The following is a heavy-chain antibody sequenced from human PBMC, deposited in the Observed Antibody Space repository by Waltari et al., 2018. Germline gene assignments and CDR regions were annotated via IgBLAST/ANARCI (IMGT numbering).Heavy chain of an antibody. D-gene: IGHD6-6*01. CDR1: GYSISSGYY. J-gene: IGHJ5*02. CDR2: IYHSGST. CDR3: ARSLENPKYNWFDP. Sequence: QVQLQESGPGLVKPSETLSLTCAVSGYSISSGYYWGWIRQPPGKGLEWIGSIYHSGSTYSNPSLKSRVTISVDTSKNQFSLKLSSVTAADTAVYYCARSLENPKYNWFDPWGQGTLVTVSS. V-gene: IGHV4-38-2*01.